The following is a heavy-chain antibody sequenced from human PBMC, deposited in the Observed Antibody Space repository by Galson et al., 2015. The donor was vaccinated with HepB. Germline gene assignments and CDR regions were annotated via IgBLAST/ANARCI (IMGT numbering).Heavy chain of an antibody. D-gene: IGHD2-21*02. CDR1: GYTFTGYY. CDR2: INPNSGGT. J-gene: IGHJ4*02. V-gene: IGHV1-2*02. CDR3: ARVPAPNCGGDCYPDY. Sequence: SVKVSCKASGYTFTGYYMHWVRQAPGQGLEWMGWINPNSGGTNYAQKFQGRVTMTRDTSISTAYVELSRLRSDDTAVYYCARVPAPNCGGDCYPDYWGQGTLVTVSS.